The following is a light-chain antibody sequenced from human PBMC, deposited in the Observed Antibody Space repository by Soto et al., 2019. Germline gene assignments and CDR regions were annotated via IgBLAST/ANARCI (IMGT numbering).Light chain of an antibody. CDR3: QQYDNLPVT. J-gene: IGKJ3*01. CDR2: AAS. V-gene: IGKV1-33*01. Sequence: DIQMTQSPSPLSAFVGDRVTITCQASQDISTYVNWYQQKPGKTPNLLIYAASNLETRVPSRFSGSGSGTKFTLTISRLQSEDIGTYYCQQYDNLPVTFGPGTKV. CDR1: QDISTY.